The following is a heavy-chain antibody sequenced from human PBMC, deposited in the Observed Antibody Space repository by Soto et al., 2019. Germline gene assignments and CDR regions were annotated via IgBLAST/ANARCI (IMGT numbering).Heavy chain of an antibody. Sequence: GRSLRLSCAASGFTFSDYYMSWIRQAPGKGLEWVSYISSSGSTIYYADSVKGRLTISRDNAKHSLYLQMNSLRAQDTAVYYCARVVVVVGAGVDGFENWGQGTRVTVSS. D-gene: IGHD2-15*01. V-gene: IGHV3-11*01. CDR1: GFTFSDYY. CDR3: ARVVVVVGAGVDGFEN. CDR2: ISSSGSTI. J-gene: IGHJ3*02.